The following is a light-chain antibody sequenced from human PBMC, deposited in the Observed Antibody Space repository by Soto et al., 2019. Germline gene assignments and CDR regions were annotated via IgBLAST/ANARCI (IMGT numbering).Light chain of an antibody. CDR3: QQYGSSPRT. CDR2: GAS. Sequence: EIVITESPATLSVTPGERATLSCRASQSVSNNYLAWYQQKPGQAPRLLIYGASSRATGIPDRFSGSGSGTDFTLTISRLEPEDFAVYYCQQYGSSPRTFGHVALLAI. J-gene: IGKJ5*01. CDR1: QSVSNNY. V-gene: IGKV3-20*01.